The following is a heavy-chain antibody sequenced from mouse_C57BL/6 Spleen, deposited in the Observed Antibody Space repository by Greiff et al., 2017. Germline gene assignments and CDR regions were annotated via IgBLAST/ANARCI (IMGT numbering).Heavy chain of an antibody. CDR1: GYTFTSYW. V-gene: IGHV1-64*01. CDR2: IHPNSGST. D-gene: IGHD1-1*01. J-gene: IGHJ1*03. CDR3: AREGGSSYWYFDV. Sequence: QVQLQQPGAELVKPGASVKLSCKASGYTFTSYWMHWVKQRPGQGLAWIGMIHPNSGSTNYNEKFKSKATLTVDKSSSTAYMQLSSLTSEDSAVYYCAREGGSSYWYFDVWGTGTTVTVSS.